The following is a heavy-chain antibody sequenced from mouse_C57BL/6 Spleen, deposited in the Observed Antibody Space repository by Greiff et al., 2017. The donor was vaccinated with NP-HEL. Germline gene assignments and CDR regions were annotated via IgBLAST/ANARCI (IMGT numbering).Heavy chain of an antibody. Sequence: VQLQQSGPELVKPGASVKISCKASGYTFTDYYMNWVKQSHGKSLEWIGDINPNNGGTSYNQKFKGKATLTVDKSSSTAYMELRSLTSEDSAVYYCARWGDGYYVGYWGQGTTLTVSS. CDR3: ARWGDGYYVGY. CDR1: GYTFTDYY. D-gene: IGHD2-3*01. V-gene: IGHV1-26*01. J-gene: IGHJ2*01. CDR2: INPNNGGT.